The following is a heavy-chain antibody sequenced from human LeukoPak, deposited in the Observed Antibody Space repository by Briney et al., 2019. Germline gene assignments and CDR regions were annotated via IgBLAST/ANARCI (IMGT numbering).Heavy chain of an antibody. CDR1: GFSFDDSG. CDR3: VRRVYSGSSYYFDY. Sequence: GGSLRLSCAASGFSFDDSGMSWVRQDPGKGPEWVAGINWSGESTAYADSVKGRFTISRDNAKNSLFLQMNSPRAEDTALYYCVRRVYSGSSYYFDYWGQGTLVTVSS. V-gene: IGHV3-20*04. CDR2: INWSGEST. J-gene: IGHJ4*02. D-gene: IGHD1-26*01.